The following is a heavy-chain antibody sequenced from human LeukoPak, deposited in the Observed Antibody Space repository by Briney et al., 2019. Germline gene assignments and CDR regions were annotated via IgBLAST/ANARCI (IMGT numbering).Heavy chain of an antibody. J-gene: IGHJ4*02. CDR3: YYYGSGSYSVADY. CDR2: INTDGSST. V-gene: IGHV3-74*01. Sequence: PGGSLRLSCAASGFTFSGYWMHWVRQAPGKGLVWVSRINTDGSSTSYADSVKGRFTISRDNAKNTLYLQMNSLGAEDTAVYYCYYYGSGSYSVADYWGQGTLVTVSS. D-gene: IGHD3-10*01. CDR1: GFTFSGYW.